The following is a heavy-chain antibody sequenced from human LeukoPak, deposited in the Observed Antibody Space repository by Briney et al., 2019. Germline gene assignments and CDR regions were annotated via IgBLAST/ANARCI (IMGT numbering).Heavy chain of an antibody. V-gene: IGHV1-69*13. CDR1: GGTFSSYA. CDR3: ARYPGIVVVVAATSHYGMDV. Sequence: GASVHVSCKAPGGTFSSYAISWVRQAPGQGLAWMGGIIPIFGTANYAQRLQGRVTITADESTSTAYMELSSLRSEDTAVYYCARYPGIVVVVAATSHYGMDVWGQGTTVTVSS. CDR2: IIPIFGTA. J-gene: IGHJ6*02. D-gene: IGHD2-15*01.